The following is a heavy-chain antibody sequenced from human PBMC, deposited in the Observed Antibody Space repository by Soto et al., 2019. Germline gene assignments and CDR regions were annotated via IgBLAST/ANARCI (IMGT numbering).Heavy chain of an antibody. V-gene: IGHV4-59*01. D-gene: IGHD4-17*01. CDR1: GGSISSYY. CDR3: ARAHYGDYGYGMDV. J-gene: IGHJ6*02. Sequence: SETLSLTCTVSGGSISSYYWSWIRQPPGKGLEWIGYIYYSGSTNYNPSLKSRVTISVDTSKNQFSLKLSSVTAADTAVYYCARAHYGDYGYGMDVWGQGTTVTVS. CDR2: IYYSGST.